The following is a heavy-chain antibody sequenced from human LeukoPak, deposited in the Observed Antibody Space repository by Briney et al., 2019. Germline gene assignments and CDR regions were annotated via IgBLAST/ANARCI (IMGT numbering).Heavy chain of an antibody. CDR1: GGSISSGDYY. J-gene: IGHJ5*02. Sequence: PSQTLSLTCTVSGGSISSGDYYWSWIRQPPGKGLEWIGEINHSGSTNYNPSLKSRVTISVDTSKNQFSLKLSSVTAADTAVYYCARARQGWFDPWGQGTLVTVSS. D-gene: IGHD6-25*01. CDR2: INHSGST. CDR3: ARARQGWFDP. V-gene: IGHV4-30-4*01.